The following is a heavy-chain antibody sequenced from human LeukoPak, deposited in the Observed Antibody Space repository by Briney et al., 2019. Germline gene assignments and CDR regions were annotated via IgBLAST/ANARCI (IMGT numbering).Heavy chain of an antibody. D-gene: IGHD6-13*01. J-gene: IGHJ4*02. CDR2: IYYSGST. CDR1: GGSISSGGYY. Sequence: SETLSLTCTVSGGSISSGGYYWSWIRQHPGKGLEWIGYIYYSGSTYYNPSLKSRVTISVDTSKNQFFLKLSSVTAADTAVYYCARGRFSRSWLDYWGQGTLVTVSS. V-gene: IGHV4-31*03. CDR3: ARGRFSRSWLDY.